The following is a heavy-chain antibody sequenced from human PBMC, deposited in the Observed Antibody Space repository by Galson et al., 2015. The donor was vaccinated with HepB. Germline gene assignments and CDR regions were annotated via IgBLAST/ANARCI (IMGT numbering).Heavy chain of an antibody. Sequence: SVKVSCKVSGYTLTELSMHWVRQAPGKGLEWMGGFDPEDGETIYAQKFQGRVTMTEDTSTDTAYMELSSLRSEDTAVYYCATRRSHCSSTSCYQRAFDIWGQGTMVTVSS. CDR1: GYTLTELS. CDR3: ATRRSHCSSTSCYQRAFDI. CDR2: FDPEDGET. J-gene: IGHJ3*02. V-gene: IGHV1-24*01. D-gene: IGHD2-2*01.